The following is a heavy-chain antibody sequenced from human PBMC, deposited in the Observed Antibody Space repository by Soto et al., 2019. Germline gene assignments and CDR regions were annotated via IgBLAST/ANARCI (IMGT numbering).Heavy chain of an antibody. D-gene: IGHD7-27*01. CDR2: IYYSGST. CDR3: ARDQALAPTVWGY. V-gene: IGHV4-31*03. Sequence: SATQSLTSRLSGESIGSGGHYWNWISQRPEKGLEWIGYIYYSGSTHYNPSLRSRLTISLDTSKNQFFLRLVSVTAADTALYYCARDQALAPTVWGYWGQGIQVTVSS. CDR1: GESIGSGGHY. J-gene: IGHJ4*02.